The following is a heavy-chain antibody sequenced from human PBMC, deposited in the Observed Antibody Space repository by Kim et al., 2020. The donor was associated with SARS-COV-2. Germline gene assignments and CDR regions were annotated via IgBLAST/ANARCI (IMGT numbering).Heavy chain of an antibody. J-gene: IGHJ4*02. CDR1: GGSISSYY. Sequence: SETLSLTCTVSGGSISSYYWSWIRQPPGKGLEWIGYIYYSGSTNYNPSLKSRVTISVDTSKNQFSLKLSSVTAADTAVYYCARAPPATIFGVVTAFDYWGQGTLVPVSS. CDR3: ARAPPATIFGVVTAFDY. V-gene: IGHV4-59*13. D-gene: IGHD3-3*01. CDR2: IYYSGST.